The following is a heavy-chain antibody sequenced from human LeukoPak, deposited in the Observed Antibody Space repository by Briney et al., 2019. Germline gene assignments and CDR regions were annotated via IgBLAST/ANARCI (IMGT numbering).Heavy chain of an antibody. Sequence: PSETLSLTCTVSGGSISSSSYYWGWIRQPPGKGLEWIGSIYHSGNTYYNPSLKSRVTISVDTSKNQFSLKLYSVTAAGTAVYFCAKVEMVVANYHYYGMDVWGQGTTVTVSS. CDR3: AKVEMVVANYHYYGMDV. V-gene: IGHV4-39*07. CDR1: GGSISSSSYY. CDR2: IYHSGNT. J-gene: IGHJ6*02. D-gene: IGHD2-15*01.